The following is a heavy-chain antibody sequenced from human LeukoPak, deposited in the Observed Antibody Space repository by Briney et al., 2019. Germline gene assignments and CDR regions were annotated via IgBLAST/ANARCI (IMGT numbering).Heavy chain of an antibody. CDR3: AREGSYRPLDY. CDR2: IYTSGST. Sequence: SGTLSLTCTVSGGSISSYYWSWIRQPAGKGLEWIGRIYTSGSTNYHPSLMGRVTMSVDTSKNQFSLNLSSVTAADTAVYYCAREGSYRPLDYWGQGTLVTVSS. D-gene: IGHD1-26*01. J-gene: IGHJ4*02. CDR1: GGSISSYY. V-gene: IGHV4-4*07.